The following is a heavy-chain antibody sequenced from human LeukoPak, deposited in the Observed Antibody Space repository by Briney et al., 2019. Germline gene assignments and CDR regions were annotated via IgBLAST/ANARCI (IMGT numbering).Heavy chain of an antibody. CDR3: AGGGGWY. Sequence: SGGSLRLSCAASGFTFSSYAMHWVRQAPGEGLEWVSDINWNGGSTGYADSVKGRFTISRDNAKNSLYLQMNSLRAEDTALYYCAGGGGWYWGQGTLVTVSS. CDR1: GFTFSSYA. J-gene: IGHJ4*02. D-gene: IGHD2-15*01. CDR2: INWNGGST. V-gene: IGHV3-20*04.